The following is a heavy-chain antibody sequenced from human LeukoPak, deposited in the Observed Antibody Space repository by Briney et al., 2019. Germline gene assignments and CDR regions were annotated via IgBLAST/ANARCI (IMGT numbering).Heavy chain of an antibody. Sequence: GGSLRLSCAASGFTFSSYGMHWVRQAPGKGLEWVAVISYDGSNINYAESVKGRFTISRDNSKNTLYLQMNSLRAEDTAVYYCARVGTSSLRDWFDPWGQGTLVTVSS. CDR2: ISYDGSNI. CDR3: ARVGTSSLRDWFDP. CDR1: GFTFSSYG. J-gene: IGHJ5*02. V-gene: IGHV3-30*03. D-gene: IGHD2-8*01.